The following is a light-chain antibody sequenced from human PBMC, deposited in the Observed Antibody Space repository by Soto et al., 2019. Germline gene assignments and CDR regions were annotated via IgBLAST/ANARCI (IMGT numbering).Light chain of an antibody. CDR3: QQYYSYPLT. V-gene: IGKV1-5*01. CDR1: QSISTW. J-gene: IGKJ1*01. Sequence: DIQMTQSPSTLSASVGDRVTITCRASQSISTWLALYQQKPGKAPKLLIYDVSLLQSGVPSRFSGSGSGTDFTLTISCLQSEDFATYYCQQYYSYPLTFGQGTKVDIK. CDR2: DVS.